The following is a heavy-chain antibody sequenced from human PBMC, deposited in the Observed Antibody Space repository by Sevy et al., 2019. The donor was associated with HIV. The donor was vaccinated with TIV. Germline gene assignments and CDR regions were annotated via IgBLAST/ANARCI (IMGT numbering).Heavy chain of an antibody. CDR3: ARRNDFDI. J-gene: IGHJ3*02. CDR2: VYYTGGT. CDR1: GGSINSDH. Sequence: SETLSLTCTVSGGSINSDHWNWIRQPPGKGLEWIGYVYYTGGTNYNPSPTNRDTIFLDRTKNQFSLKLTTVAAADTAAYYCARRNDFDIWGQGTMVTVSS. V-gene: IGHV4-59*08.